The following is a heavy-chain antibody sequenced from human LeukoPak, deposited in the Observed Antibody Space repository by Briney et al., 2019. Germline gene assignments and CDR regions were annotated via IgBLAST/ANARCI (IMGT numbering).Heavy chain of an antibody. CDR3: ARERGADGYNAFDI. CDR1: GGSISSGGYY. J-gene: IGHJ3*02. CDR2: IYYSGST. D-gene: IGHD5-24*01. V-gene: IGHV4-31*03. Sequence: PSETLSLTCTVSGGSISSGGYYWSWIRQHPGKGLEWIGYIYYSGSTYYNPSLKSRVTISVDTSKNQFSLKLSSVTAADTAVYYCARERGADGYNAFDIWGQGTMVTVYS.